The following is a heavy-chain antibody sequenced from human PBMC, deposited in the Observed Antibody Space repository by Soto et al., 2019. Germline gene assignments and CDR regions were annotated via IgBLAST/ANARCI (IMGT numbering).Heavy chain of an antibody. V-gene: IGHV3-23*01. CDR3: APRIVGATTPFYY. J-gene: IGHJ4*02. CDR2: IIGSGGST. CDR1: GFTFSSYA. D-gene: IGHD1-26*01. Sequence: GGSLRLSCAASGFTFSSYAMSWVRQAPGKGLEWVSAIIGSGGSTYYADSVKGRFTISRDNSKNTLYLQMNSRRAEDTAVYYCAPRIVGATTPFYYWGQGTLVTVSS.